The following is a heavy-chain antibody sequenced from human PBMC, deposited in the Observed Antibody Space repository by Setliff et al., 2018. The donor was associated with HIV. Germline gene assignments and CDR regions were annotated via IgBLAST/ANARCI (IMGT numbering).Heavy chain of an antibody. V-gene: IGHV3-33*03. CDR3: AKELGFWSGYNNFWSGYDY. J-gene: IGHJ4*02. Sequence: PGGSLRLSCAASGFTFSNYGMHWVRQAPGKGLEWVSVIWYDGSNKYYTDSVKGRFTISRDNSKNTLYLQMNSLRAEDTAVYYCAKELGFWSGYNNFWSGYDYWGQGTLVTVSS. CDR2: IWYDGSNK. D-gene: IGHD3-3*01. CDR1: GFTFSNYG.